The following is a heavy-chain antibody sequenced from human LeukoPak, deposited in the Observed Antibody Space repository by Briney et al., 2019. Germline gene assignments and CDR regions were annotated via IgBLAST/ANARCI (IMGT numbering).Heavy chain of an antibody. CDR2: ISAYNGNT. D-gene: IGHD3-10*01. CDR1: GYTFTSYG. V-gene: IGHV1-18*01. CDR3: AREESSGSYYGNMDV. Sequence: ASVKVSCKASGYTFTSYGISWVRQAPGQGLEWMGWISAYNGNTNYAQKLQGRVTMTTDTSTSTAYMEVRSLRSDDTAVYYCAREESSGSYYGNMDVWGKGTTVTVSS. J-gene: IGHJ6*03.